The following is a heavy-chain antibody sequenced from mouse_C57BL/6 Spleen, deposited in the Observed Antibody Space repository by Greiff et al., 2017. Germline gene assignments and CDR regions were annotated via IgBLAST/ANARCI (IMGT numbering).Heavy chain of an antibody. CDR2: INPYNGGT. J-gene: IGHJ2*01. CDR1: GYTFTDYY. V-gene: IGHV1-19*01. Sequence: EVQLQQSGPVLVKPGASVKMSCKASGYTFTDYYMNWVKQSHGKSLEWIGVINPYNGGTSYNQKFKSKATLTVDTSSSTAYMERNCLTSEDSAVYYCARGGRGFGYWGKGTTLTVSS. CDR3: ARGGRGFGY.